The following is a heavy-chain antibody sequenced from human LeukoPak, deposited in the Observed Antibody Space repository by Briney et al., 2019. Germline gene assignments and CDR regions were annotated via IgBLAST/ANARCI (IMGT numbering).Heavy chain of an antibody. J-gene: IGHJ4*02. V-gene: IGHV1-8*01. Sequence: ASVKVSCKASGFPFTSYDINWVRQATGQGLEWMGWMNPKSGNTGYAQKFQGRVTLTRNTSTNTTYMELSSLRSEDTAVYYCARGGYDYLWGSYRPLDYWGQGTLVTVSS. CDR1: GFPFTSYD. CDR2: MNPKSGNT. CDR3: ARGGYDYLWGSYRPLDY. D-gene: IGHD3-16*02.